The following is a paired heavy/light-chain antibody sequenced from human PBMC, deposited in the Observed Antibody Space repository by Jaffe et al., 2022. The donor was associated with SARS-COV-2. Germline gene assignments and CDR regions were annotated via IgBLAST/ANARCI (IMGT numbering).Heavy chain of an antibody. J-gene: IGHJ6*02. CDR3: ARARGYSYGYAYYYYGMDV. CDR2: IYPGDSDT. CDR1: GYSFTSYW. V-gene: IGHV5-51*01. D-gene: IGHD5-18*01. Sequence: EVQLVQSGAEVKKPGESLKISCKGSGYSFTSYWIGWVRQMPGKGLEWMGIIYPGDSDTRYSPSFQGQVTISADKSISTAYLQWSSLKASDTAMYYCARARGYSYGYAYYYYGMDVWGQGTTVTVSS.
Light chain of an antibody. CDR1: QGISSY. CDR2: AAS. J-gene: IGKJ1*01. V-gene: IGKV1D-8*01. CDR3: QQYYSFPWT. Sequence: VIWMTQSPSLLSASTGDRVTISCRMSQGISSYLAWYQQKPGKAPELLIYAASTLQSGVPSRFSGSGSGTDFTLTISCLQSEDFATYYCQQYYSFPWTFGQGTKVEIK.